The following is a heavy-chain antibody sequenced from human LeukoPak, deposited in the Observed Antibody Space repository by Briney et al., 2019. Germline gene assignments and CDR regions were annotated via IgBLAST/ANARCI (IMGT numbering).Heavy chain of an antibody. Sequence: SETLSLTCTVSGGSISSYYWSWIRQPPGKGLEWIGYIYYSGSTNYNPSLKSRVTISVDTSKNQFSLKLSSVTAADTAVYYCARTPGLITMIVVVTDWGQGTLVTVSS. J-gene: IGHJ4*02. CDR3: ARTPGLITMIVVVTD. CDR2: IYYSGST. V-gene: IGHV4-59*01. CDR1: GGSISSYY. D-gene: IGHD3-22*01.